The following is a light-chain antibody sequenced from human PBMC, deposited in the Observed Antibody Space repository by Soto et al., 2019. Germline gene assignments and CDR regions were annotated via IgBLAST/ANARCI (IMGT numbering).Light chain of an antibody. CDR3: QQSYSTLT. J-gene: IGKJ5*01. CDR2: AAS. Sequence: DIQLTQSPSSLSASVGDRVTITCRSSQSISSYLNWYQQKPGKAPKLLIYAASSVQSGVPSRFSGGGSGTDFTLTISSLHPEYVATYYCQQSYSTLTLGQGTRLEIK. V-gene: IGKV1-39*01. CDR1: QSISSY.